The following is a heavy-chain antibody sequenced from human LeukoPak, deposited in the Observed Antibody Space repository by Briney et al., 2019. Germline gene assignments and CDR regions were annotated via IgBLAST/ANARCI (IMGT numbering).Heavy chain of an antibody. CDR2: ISGSGGST. V-gene: IGHV3-23*01. CDR3: AKDLDYGDYASGY. J-gene: IGHJ4*02. D-gene: IGHD4-17*01. CDR1: GFTFSSYA. Sequence: GGSLRLSCAASGFTFSSYAMSWVRQAPGKGLEWVSAISGSGGSTYYADSVNGRFTISRDNSKNTLYLQMNSLRAEDTAVYYCAKDLDYGDYASGYWGQGTLVAVSS.